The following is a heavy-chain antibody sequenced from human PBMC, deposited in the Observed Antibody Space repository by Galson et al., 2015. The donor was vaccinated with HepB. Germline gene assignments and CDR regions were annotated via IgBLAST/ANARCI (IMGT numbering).Heavy chain of an antibody. J-gene: IGHJ6*02. D-gene: IGHD4-17*01. Sequence: SVTVSCKASGSRFTTYGISWVRQAPGQGLEWMGWISVRNGDTKFAQNLEDRITMTTDTSTNTAYMELRSLRSDDTAVYYCAREGVYGDCVGFAQYFGVDVWGQGTTVIVSS. V-gene: IGHV1-18*04. CDR2: ISVRNGDT. CDR3: AREGVYGDCVGFAQYFGVDV. CDR1: GSRFTTYG.